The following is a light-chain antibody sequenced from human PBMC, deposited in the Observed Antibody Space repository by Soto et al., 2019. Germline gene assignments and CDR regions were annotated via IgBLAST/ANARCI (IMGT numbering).Light chain of an antibody. V-gene: IGKV1-33*01. CDR3: QQFDNLPLFT. CDR2: DAS. J-gene: IGKJ3*01. Sequence: DIQMTQSPSSLSASVGDRVTITCQASQDVSYYLNWYQQKPGKAPKLLIYDASNLETGVPSRFSGSGSGTHFTFTISSPQPEDVATYYCQQFDNLPLFTFGPGTKVDIK. CDR1: QDVSYY.